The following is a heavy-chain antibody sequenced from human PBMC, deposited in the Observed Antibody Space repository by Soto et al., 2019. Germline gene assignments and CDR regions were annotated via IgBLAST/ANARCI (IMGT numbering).Heavy chain of an antibody. CDR1: GGSISSGGYY. J-gene: IGHJ3*02. CDR3: ARVMTTVPARSAFDI. V-gene: IGHV4-31*03. CDR2: IYYSGST. Sequence: SETLSLTCTVSGGSISSGGYYWSWIRQHPGKGLEWIGYIYYSGSTYYNPSLKSRVTISVDTSKNQFSLKLSSVTAADTAVYYCARVMTTVPARSAFDIWGQGTMVTVSS. D-gene: IGHD4-17*01.